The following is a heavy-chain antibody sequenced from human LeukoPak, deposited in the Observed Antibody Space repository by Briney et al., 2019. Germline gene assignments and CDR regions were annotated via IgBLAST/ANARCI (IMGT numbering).Heavy chain of an antibody. CDR1: GGSIISRSYF. D-gene: IGHD3-22*01. V-gene: IGHV4-39*07. J-gene: IGHJ5*02. Sequence: SETLSLICSVSGGSIISRSYFWTWIRQPPGKGLEWIARLSYDGDTYYNRSLKSRATMSVDTSKNHLSLKLTSMAAADTAVYYCVKGYSNGVNKEVWLDPWGQGTLVTVSS. CDR3: VKGYSNGVNKEVWLDP. CDR2: LSYDGDT.